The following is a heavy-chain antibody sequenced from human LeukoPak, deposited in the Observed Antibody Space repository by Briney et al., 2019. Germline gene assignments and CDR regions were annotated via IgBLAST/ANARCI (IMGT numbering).Heavy chain of an antibody. CDR2: IYYSGNT. Sequence: PSETLSLTCTVSGGSISSGDYYWSWIRQPPGKGLEWIEYIYYSGNTYYNPSLKSRATISVDTSKNQFSLKLSSVTAADTAVYYRARLYRGVAVAGPDYGGQGTLVTVSS. V-gene: IGHV4-30-4*01. CDR1: GGSISSGDYY. J-gene: IGHJ4*02. D-gene: IGHD6-19*01. CDR3: ARLYRGVAVAGPDY.